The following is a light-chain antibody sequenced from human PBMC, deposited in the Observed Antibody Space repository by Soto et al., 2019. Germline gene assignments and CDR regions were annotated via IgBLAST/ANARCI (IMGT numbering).Light chain of an antibody. CDR3: QQSDSLPIT. CDR2: DAS. CDR1: QDISNY. Sequence: DIQMTQSPSSLSASVGDRVTITCRASQDISNYLNWYQQRPGKAPKLLIYDASNLERGVPSRFSGTRSGTHFTFALTSLQPEDVATYYCQQSDSLPITFGKGTRLEI. V-gene: IGKV1-33*01. J-gene: IGKJ5*01.